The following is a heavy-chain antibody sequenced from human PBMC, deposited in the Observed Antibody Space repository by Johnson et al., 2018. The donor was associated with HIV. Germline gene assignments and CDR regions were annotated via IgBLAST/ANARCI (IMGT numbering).Heavy chain of an antibody. Sequence: VQLVESGGGVVQPGRSLRLSCAASGFTFSSYAIHWVRQAPGKGLEWVANIKQDGSEKTYVDSVKGRVTISRDNAKNSLFLQTNSLRAEDTAVYYCALEAVRSTDAFDIWGQGTMVIVSS. V-gene: IGHV3-7*05. D-gene: IGHD3-10*01. CDR3: ALEAVRSTDAFDI. J-gene: IGHJ3*02. CDR1: GFTFSSYA. CDR2: IKQDGSEK.